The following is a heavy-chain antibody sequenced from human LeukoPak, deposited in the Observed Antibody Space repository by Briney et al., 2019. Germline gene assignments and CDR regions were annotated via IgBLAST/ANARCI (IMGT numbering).Heavy chain of an antibody. J-gene: IGHJ5*02. V-gene: IGHV3-48*01. D-gene: IGHD2-2*01. CDR3: ARGYCSSTSCYPRWFDP. Sequence: GGSLRLSCAASGFIFSSYTMNWVRQAPGKGLEGVSYICSSSSTIYYADSVKGRFTISRDNAKSSMYLQMDSLRADDTAVYYCARGYCSSTSCYPRWFDPWGQGTLVTVSS. CDR2: ICSSSSTI. CDR1: GFIFSSYT.